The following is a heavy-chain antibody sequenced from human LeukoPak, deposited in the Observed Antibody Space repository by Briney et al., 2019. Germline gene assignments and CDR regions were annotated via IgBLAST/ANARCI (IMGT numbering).Heavy chain of an antibody. CDR3: AGRYSSGWSDFDY. J-gene: IGHJ4*02. V-gene: IGHV4-39*01. Sequence: SETLSLTCTVSGGSISSSSYYWGWSRQPPGKGLEWIGSIYYSGSTYYNPSLKSRVTISVDTSKNQFSLKLSSVTAADTAVYYCAGRYSSGWSDFDYWGQGTLVTVSS. CDR2: IYYSGST. D-gene: IGHD6-19*01. CDR1: GGSISSSSYY.